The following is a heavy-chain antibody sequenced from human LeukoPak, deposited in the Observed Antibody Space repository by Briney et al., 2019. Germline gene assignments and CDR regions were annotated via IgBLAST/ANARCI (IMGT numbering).Heavy chain of an antibody. J-gene: IGHJ5*02. CDR3: ARELGYCSGGSCPYNWFDP. CDR2: IYTSGST. V-gene: IGHV4-4*07. Sequence: SETLSLTCTVSGGSISSYYWSWIRQPAGKGLEWIGRIYTSGSTNYNPSLKSRVTMSVDTSKNQFSLKLSSVTAADTAVYYCARELGYCSGGSCPYNWFDPWGQGTLVTVSS. D-gene: IGHD2-15*01. CDR1: GGSISSYY.